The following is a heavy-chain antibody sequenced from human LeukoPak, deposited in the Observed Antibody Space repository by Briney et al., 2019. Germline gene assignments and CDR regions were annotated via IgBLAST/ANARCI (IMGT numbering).Heavy chain of an antibody. CDR3: ARVSRDWAFDI. D-gene: IGHD2-21*01. Sequence: GASVKVSCKASGYTFTGYYMHWVRQAPGQGLEWMGWINPNSGGTNYAQKFQGRVTMSVDTSKNQFSLKLSSVTAADTAVYYCARVSRDWAFDIWGQGTVVTVSS. V-gene: IGHV1-2*02. CDR1: GYTFTGYY. J-gene: IGHJ3*02. CDR2: INPNSGGT.